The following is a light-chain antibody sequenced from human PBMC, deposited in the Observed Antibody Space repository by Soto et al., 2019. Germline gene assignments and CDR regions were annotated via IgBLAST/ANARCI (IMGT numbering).Light chain of an antibody. CDR2: EVT. V-gene: IGLV2-14*01. Sequence: QSALAQPASVSGSPGQSITISCTGGRSDIGGYNYVSWYQQHPGRAPRLLILEVTNRPSGVPGRFSGSKSGTSASLAVSGLQSEDEADYYCAAWDDSLNGGVFGTGTKVTVL. CDR3: AAWDDSLNGGV. J-gene: IGLJ1*01. CDR1: RSDIGGYNY.